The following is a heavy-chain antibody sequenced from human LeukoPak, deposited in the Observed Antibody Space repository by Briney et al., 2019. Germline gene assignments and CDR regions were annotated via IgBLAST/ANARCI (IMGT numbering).Heavy chain of an antibody. Sequence: SETLSLTCTVSGGSISNYYWSWIRQPAGKALEWIGRIYTSGSANYSPSLKSRVTISVDTSKNQFSLKLSSVTALDTAVYYCARLPGGHYYFDYWGQGTLVTVSS. CDR3: ARLPGGHYYFDY. CDR2: IYTSGSA. J-gene: IGHJ4*02. D-gene: IGHD3-16*01. V-gene: IGHV4-4*07. CDR1: GGSISNYY.